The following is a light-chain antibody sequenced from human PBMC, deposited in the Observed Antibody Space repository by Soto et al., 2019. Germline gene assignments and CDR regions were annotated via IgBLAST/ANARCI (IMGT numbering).Light chain of an antibody. V-gene: IGLV2-14*01. CDR2: EVS. Sequence: QSVLTQPASVSGSPGQSITISCTGTSSDVGAYNYVSWYQQHPGKAPKLMIFEVSDRPSGVSNRFSGSKSGNTASLTISGLKAEDEADYYCSSYTSSNTLVFGGGTQLTVL. CDR1: SSDVGAYNY. CDR3: SSYTSSNTLV. J-gene: IGLJ2*01.